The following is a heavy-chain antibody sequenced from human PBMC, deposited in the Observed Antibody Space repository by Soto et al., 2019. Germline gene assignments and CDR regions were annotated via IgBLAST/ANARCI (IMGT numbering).Heavy chain of an antibody. V-gene: IGHV3-30-3*01. Sequence: QVQLVESGGGVVQPGRSLRLSCAASGFTFSSYAMHWVRQAPGKGLEWVAVMSFDGSNKYYADSVKGRFTISRDNSKSKLYLQMNSLRAEDTAVYYCARPTVTIQSRYLDQWGQGTLVTVSS. CDR1: GFTFSSYA. CDR3: ARPTVTIQSRYLDQ. CDR2: MSFDGSNK. D-gene: IGHD4-17*01. J-gene: IGHJ4*02.